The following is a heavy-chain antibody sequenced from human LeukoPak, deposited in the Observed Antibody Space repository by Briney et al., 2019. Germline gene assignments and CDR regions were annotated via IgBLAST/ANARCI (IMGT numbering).Heavy chain of an antibody. CDR2: MYPNSGNT. V-gene: IGHV1-8*01. CDR1: GYTFTSYD. Sequence: ASVKVSCKAPGYTFTSYDINWVRQATGQGLEWMVWMYPNSGNTGYSQKFQGRVTMTRNTSISTAYMELSSLRSEDTAVYYCARMREGCSSTRCYGTNDYWGQGTLVTVSS. CDR3: ARMREGCSSTRCYGTNDY. J-gene: IGHJ4*02. D-gene: IGHD2-2*01.